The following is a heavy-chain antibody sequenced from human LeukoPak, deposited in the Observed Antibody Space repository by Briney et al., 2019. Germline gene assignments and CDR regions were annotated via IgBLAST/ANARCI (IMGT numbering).Heavy chain of an antibody. CDR3: AKDRGGSSQLGDAFDV. CDR2: ISYTSDTI. Sequence: GGSLRLSCAASGFTFDDYGMSWVRQAPGKGLEWVSGISYTSDTIGYVDSVKGRFTISRDNSKNSLYLQMNSLRAEDTALYYCAKDRGGSSQLGDAFDVWGHGTMVSVSS. D-gene: IGHD2-15*01. V-gene: IGHV3-9*01. J-gene: IGHJ3*01. CDR1: GFTFDDYG.